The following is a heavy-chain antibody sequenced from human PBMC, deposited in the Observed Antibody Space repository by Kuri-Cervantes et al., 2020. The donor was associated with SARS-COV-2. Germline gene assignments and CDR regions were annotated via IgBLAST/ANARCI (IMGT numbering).Heavy chain of an antibody. CDR1: GFTCTSYS. CDR3: ARDRGSDGGDLYFDY. J-gene: IGHJ4*02. V-gene: IGHV3-48*02. D-gene: IGHD1-26*01. CDR2: ITRSGSTL. Sequence: GESLKISCAASGFTCTSYSLNWVRQAPGKGLEWLSYITRSGSTLHYADSVKGRFTISRDNAKNLLFLQMNSLRDEDTAVYYCARDRGSDGGDLYFDYWGQGTLVTVSS.